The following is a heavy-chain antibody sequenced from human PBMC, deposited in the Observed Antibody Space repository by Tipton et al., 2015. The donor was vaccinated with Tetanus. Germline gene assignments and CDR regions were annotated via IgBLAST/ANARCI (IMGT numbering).Heavy chain of an antibody. Sequence: MQLVQSGADVKKPGESLKISCKASGYSFTSHWIGWVRQMPGKGLEWMGMIFPDDSDTRYSPSFQGHVTFSVDKSTGTVYLQWSSLKASDTAMYFCARMYSTSSPFDHWGQGTLVAVSS. D-gene: IGHD6-6*01. J-gene: IGHJ4*02. CDR3: ARMYSTSSPFDH. CDR1: GYSFTSHW. CDR2: IFPDDSDT. V-gene: IGHV5-51*01.